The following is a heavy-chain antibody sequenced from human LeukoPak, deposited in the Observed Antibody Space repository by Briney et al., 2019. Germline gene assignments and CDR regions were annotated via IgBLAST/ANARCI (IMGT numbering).Heavy chain of an antibody. J-gene: IGHJ4*02. CDR2: INHSGST. CDR3: ARGAVAGYYFDY. Sequence: SETLSLTCAVYGGSFSGYYWSWIRQPPGKGLEWIGEINHSGSTNYNPSLKSRVTISVDTSKNQFSLKLSSVTAADTAVYYCARGAVAGYYFDYWGQGTLVTVSS. D-gene: IGHD6-19*01. V-gene: IGHV4-34*01. CDR1: GGSFSGYY.